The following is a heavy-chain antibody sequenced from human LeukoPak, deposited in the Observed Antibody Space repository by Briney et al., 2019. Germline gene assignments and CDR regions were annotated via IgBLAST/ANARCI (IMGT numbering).Heavy chain of an antibody. CDR2: IYYSGST. CDR1: GGSISSYY. V-gene: IGHV4-59*08. Sequence: SETLSLTCTVSGGSISSYYWSWLRQPPGKGLEWIGYIYYSGSTSYNPSLKSRVTISVDTSKNQFSLNLSPVTAADTAVYYCARHRPGPYDYWGQGTLVTVSS. J-gene: IGHJ4*02. CDR3: ARHRPGPYDY.